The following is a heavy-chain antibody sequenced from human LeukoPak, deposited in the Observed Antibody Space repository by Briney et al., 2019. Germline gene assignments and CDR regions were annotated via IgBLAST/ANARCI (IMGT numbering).Heavy chain of an antibody. J-gene: IGHJ4*02. CDR1: SGSISSSNYH. CDR3: ARSYGYNKFDY. V-gene: IGHV4-39*01. CDR2: IYYSGST. Sequence: SETLSLTCTVSSGSISSSNYHWGWIRQPPGKGLEWIGSIYYSGSTYYNLSLKSRVTMSVDTSKNQFSLKLSSVTAADTAVYYCARSYGYNKFDYWGQGTLVTVSS. D-gene: IGHD5-24*01.